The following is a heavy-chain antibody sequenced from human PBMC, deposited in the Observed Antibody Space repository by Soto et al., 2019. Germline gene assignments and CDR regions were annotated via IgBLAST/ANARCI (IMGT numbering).Heavy chain of an antibody. Sequence: LSLTCTVSGVSISSSSYYWGWIRQPPGKGLEWIGSIYYSGSTYYNPSLKSRVTISVDTSKNQFSLKLSSVTAADTAVYYCARQAVVVVAATGDNWFDPWGQGTLVTVSS. V-gene: IGHV4-39*01. CDR1: GVSISSSSYY. CDR3: ARQAVVVVAATGDNWFDP. CDR2: IYYSGST. J-gene: IGHJ5*02. D-gene: IGHD2-15*01.